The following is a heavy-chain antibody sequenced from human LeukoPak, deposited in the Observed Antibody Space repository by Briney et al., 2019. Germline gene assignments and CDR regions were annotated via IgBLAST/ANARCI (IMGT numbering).Heavy chain of an antibody. D-gene: IGHD3-22*01. CDR2: INPNSGGT. V-gene: IGHV1-2*02. CDR3: ATYDSSGYYWANRFDY. J-gene: IGHJ4*02. CDR1: GYTFTGYY. Sequence: GASVKVPCKASGYTFTGYYMHWVRQAPGQGLEWMGWINPNSGGTNYAQKFQGRVTMTRDTSISTAYMELSRLRSDDTAVYYCATYDSSGYYWANRFDYWGQGTLVTVSS.